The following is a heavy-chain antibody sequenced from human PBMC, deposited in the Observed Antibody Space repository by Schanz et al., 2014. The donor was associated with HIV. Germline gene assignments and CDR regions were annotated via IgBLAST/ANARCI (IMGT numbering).Heavy chain of an antibody. Sequence: QVQVVQSGAEVKKPGSSVKVSCKASGYTFINYDIHWVRQASGLGLEWMGWMNPSTGNSGYAQMFQVRVTMTRDTSISTAYLEVDSLRPEDTAVYYCARRRGWGSYRYFPYGLDVWGQGTTVTVSS. J-gene: IGHJ6*02. CDR3: ARRRGWGSYRYFPYGLDV. D-gene: IGHD3-16*02. CDR2: MNPSTGNS. CDR1: GYTFINYD. V-gene: IGHV1-8*01.